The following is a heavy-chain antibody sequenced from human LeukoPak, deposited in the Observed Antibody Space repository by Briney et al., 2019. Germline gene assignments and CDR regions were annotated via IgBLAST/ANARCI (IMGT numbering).Heavy chain of an antibody. D-gene: IGHD3-10*01. J-gene: IGHJ4*02. V-gene: IGHV3-21*01. Sequence: GSLRLPWAASGFTLNCHCMNLVPQAPGEGLELGSSLSSSSSYIYYADSVKGRFTISGDNAKNSLYLQMNSLRAEDTAVYYCARDPTVGGSGSFDYWGQGTLVTVSS. CDR2: LSSSSSYI. CDR1: GFTLNCHC. CDR3: ARDPTVGGSGSFDY.